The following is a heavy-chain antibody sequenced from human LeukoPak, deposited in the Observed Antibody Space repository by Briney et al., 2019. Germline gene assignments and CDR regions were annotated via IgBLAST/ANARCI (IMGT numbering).Heavy chain of an antibody. D-gene: IGHD3-10*01. CDR3: ARARGVEAIDY. CDR2: VNQSGST. J-gene: IGHJ4*02. Sequence: PSETLSLTCAVYGGSFSGYYWTWIRQPPGKGLEWIGEVNQSGSTNHNPSLKSRVTIPADTSKNQFSLKLTSVTAADTAVYYCARARGVEAIDYWSQGTLVIVSS. V-gene: IGHV4-34*01. CDR1: GGSFSGYY.